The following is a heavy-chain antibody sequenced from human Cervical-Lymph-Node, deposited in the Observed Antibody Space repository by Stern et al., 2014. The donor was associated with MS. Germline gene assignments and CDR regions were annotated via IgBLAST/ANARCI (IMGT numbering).Heavy chain of an antibody. CDR3: AREGGDFGKLIFALDL. V-gene: IGHV1-69*09. CDR2: IMPIFGVP. CDR1: GGTFGNHA. D-gene: IGHD3-16*01. J-gene: IGHJ3*01. Sequence: QVQLVQSGPEVKKSGSSVKVSCTASGGTFGNHAISWVRQGPGQGLEWMGSIMPIFGVPNNAQKFQGRVTFTADKSTNIAYMELSSLRSEDTALYFCAREGGDFGKLIFALDLWGQGTLVTVSA.